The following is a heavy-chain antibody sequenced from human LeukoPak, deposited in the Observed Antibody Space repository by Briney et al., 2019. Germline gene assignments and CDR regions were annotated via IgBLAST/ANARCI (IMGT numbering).Heavy chain of an antibody. V-gene: IGHV3-13*01. CDR1: GFTFSSYD. J-gene: IGHJ4*02. CDR3: ARLYGSGSSFDY. Sequence: GGSLRLSCAASGFTFSSYDMHWVRQATGKGLEWVSAIGTAGDTYYPGSVKGRFTISRENAKNSLYLQMNSLRAGDTAVYYCARLYGSGSSFDYWGQGTLVTVSS. CDR2: IGTAGDT. D-gene: IGHD3-10*01.